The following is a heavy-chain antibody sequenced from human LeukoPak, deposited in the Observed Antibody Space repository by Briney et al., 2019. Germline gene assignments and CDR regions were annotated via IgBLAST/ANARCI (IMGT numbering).Heavy chain of an antibody. V-gene: IGHV4-59*01. D-gene: IGHD6-19*01. Sequence: SETLSLTCTVSGGSMRSYYWSWIRQPPGKGLEWIGYVYFSGSTNYNPSFKSRVTMSVDTSKNQFSLRLNSVTAADTAVYYCATYSSGCGIWGQGTLVTVSS. J-gene: IGHJ4*02. CDR2: VYFSGST. CDR1: GGSMRSYY. CDR3: ATYSSGCGI.